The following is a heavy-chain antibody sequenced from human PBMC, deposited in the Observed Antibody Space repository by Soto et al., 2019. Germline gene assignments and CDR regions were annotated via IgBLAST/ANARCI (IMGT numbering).Heavy chain of an antibody. D-gene: IGHD2-21*01. Sequence: GGSLRLSCAASGLTFSNAGVNWVRQAPGKGLEWVGRIKSKTDGGTTDYAAPVKGRFTISRDDSKNTLYLQMNSLKTEDTAVYYCTTGLVKGRGAFDIWGQGTMVTVSS. CDR1: GLTFSNAG. J-gene: IGHJ3*02. CDR2: IKSKTDGGTT. CDR3: TTGLVKGRGAFDI. V-gene: IGHV3-15*07.